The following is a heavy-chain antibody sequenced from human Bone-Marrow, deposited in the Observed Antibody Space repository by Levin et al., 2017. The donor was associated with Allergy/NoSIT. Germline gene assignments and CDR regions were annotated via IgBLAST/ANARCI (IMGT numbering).Heavy chain of an antibody. CDR2: MYHSGST. V-gene: IGHV4-4*02. J-gene: IGHJ5*01. Sequence: SQTLSLTCTVSGGSVSSRNWWSWVRQSPGKGLEWLGEMYHSGSTHYNPSLKSRVTISIDNSKNQFSLKLSSVTAADTAVYYGARRTTTSWNDYRWFDSWGQGILVTVSS. D-gene: IGHD1-1*01. CDR3: ARRTTTSWNDYRWFDS. CDR1: GGSVSSRNW.